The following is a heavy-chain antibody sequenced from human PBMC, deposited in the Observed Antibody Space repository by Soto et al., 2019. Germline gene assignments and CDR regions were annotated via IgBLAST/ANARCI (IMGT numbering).Heavy chain of an antibody. D-gene: IGHD1-26*01. V-gene: IGHV3-7*01. CDR1: GFTFSSYW. CDR2: IKQDGSEK. Sequence: GGSLRLSCAASGFTFSSYWMSWVRQAPGKGLEWVANIKQDGSEKYYVDSVKGRFTISRDNAKNSLYLQMNSLRAEDTAVYYCARDEVFRLLSAFDIWGQGTMVTVSS. CDR3: ARDEVFRLLSAFDI. J-gene: IGHJ3*02.